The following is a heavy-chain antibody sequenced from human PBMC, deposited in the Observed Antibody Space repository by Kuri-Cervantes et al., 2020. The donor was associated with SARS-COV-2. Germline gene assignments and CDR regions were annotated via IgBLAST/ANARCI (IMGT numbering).Heavy chain of an antibody. J-gene: IGHJ3*02. CDR2: IYYSGST. D-gene: IGHD3-3*01. V-gene: IGHV4-39*01. Sequence: SEILSPTFPVSGGPTSSSSYYGGWIRQAPGKGLEWIGSIYYSGSTYYNPSLKSRVTISVYTSKNQFSLKLSSVTAADTAVYYCARRPWGITIFGVVTSDGFDIWGQGTMVTVSS. CDR1: GGPTSSSSYY. CDR3: ARRPWGITIFGVVTSDGFDI.